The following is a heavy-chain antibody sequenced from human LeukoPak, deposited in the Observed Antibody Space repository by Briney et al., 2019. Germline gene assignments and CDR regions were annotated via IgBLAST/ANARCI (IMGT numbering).Heavy chain of an antibody. D-gene: IGHD3-3*01. V-gene: IGHV1-18*01. CDR1: GYTFTSYG. CDR3: ARNYDPKEELDP. CDR2: ISAYNGNT. J-gene: IGHJ5*02. Sequence: ASVNVSCTASGYTFTSYGIIWVRQAPGQGLEWMGWISAYNGNTNYAQKLQGRVTMTTDTSTSTAYMELRSLRSDDTAVYYCARNYDPKEELDPWGQGTLVTVSS.